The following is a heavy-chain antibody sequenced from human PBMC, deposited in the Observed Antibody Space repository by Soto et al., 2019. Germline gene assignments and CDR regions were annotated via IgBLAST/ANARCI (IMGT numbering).Heavy chain of an antibody. V-gene: IGHV3-23*01. J-gene: IGHJ4*02. CDR1: GFTFSSYA. CDR2: ISGSGGST. Sequence: EVQLLESGGGLVQPGGSLRLSCAASGFTFSSYAMSWVRQAPGKGLEWVSAISGSGGSTYYADSVKGRFTISRDNSKNTLYLQMNSLRAEDTAVYYCAKMRHIVVVTAIDLDYWGQGTLVTVSS. D-gene: IGHD2-21*02. CDR3: AKMRHIVVVTAIDLDY.